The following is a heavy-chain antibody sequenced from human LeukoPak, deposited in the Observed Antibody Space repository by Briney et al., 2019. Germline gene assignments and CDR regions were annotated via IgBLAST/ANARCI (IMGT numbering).Heavy chain of an antibody. V-gene: IGHV1-46*01. CDR3: ARDIPYSSGWAYYYYYGMDV. CDR1: GYTFTSYY. D-gene: IGHD6-19*01. J-gene: IGHJ6*02. CDR2: INPSGGST. Sequence: ASVKVSCKASGYTFTSYYMHWVRPAPGQGLEWMGIINPSGGSTNYAQKFQGRVTMTRDTSTSTVYMELSSLRSEDTAVYYCARDIPYSSGWAYYYYYGMDVWGQGTTVTVSS.